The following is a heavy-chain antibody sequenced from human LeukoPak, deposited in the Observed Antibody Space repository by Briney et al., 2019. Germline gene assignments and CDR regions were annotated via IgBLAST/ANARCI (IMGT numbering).Heavy chain of an antibody. D-gene: IGHD6-13*01. J-gene: IGHJ4*02. Sequence: SETLSLTCAVSGYSISSGYYWGWIRQPPGKGLEWIGSIYHSGSTYYNPSLKSRVTISVDTSKNQFSLKLSSVTAADTAVYYCARYTQLAFDYWGQGTLVTVSS. CDR3: ARYTQLAFDY. V-gene: IGHV4-38-2*01. CDR1: GYSISSGYY. CDR2: IYHSGST.